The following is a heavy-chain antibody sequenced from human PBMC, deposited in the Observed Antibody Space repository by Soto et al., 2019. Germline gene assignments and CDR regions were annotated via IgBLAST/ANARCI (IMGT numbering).Heavy chain of an antibody. CDR3: ARDTGTGMDYFDY. Sequence: SETLSLTCAVSRYSISNDDYWGWVRQPPGKGLEWVGSIFHSGSTFYNPSLKSRVAIPMDTSKNQFSLWLSSVTAADTAVYYCARDTGTGMDYFDYWGQGTLVTVSS. V-gene: IGHV4-38-2*02. CDR1: RYSISNDDY. CDR2: IFHSGST. D-gene: IGHD1-7*01. J-gene: IGHJ4*02.